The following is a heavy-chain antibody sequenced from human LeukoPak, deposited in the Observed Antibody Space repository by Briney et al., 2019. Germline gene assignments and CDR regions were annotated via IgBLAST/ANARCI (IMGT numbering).Heavy chain of an antibody. CDR3: GGRGYSYGYVDN. V-gene: IGHV4-59*08. J-gene: IGHJ4*02. Sequence: SETLSLTCTVSGGSISSYYWSWIRQPPGEGLEWLGYISYSGSTNYNPSLKSRVTMSLDTSKNQFSLKLSSVTAADTAVYYCGGRGYSYGYVDNWGQGTLVTVSS. CDR1: GGSISSYY. D-gene: IGHD5-18*01. CDR2: ISYSGST.